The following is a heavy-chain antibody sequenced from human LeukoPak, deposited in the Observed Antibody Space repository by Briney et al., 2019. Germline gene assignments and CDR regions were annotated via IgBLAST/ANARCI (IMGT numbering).Heavy chain of an antibody. V-gene: IGHV1-24*01. Sequence: GASVKVSCKVSGHSLTKFTMEWVRQAPGKGLEWMGGFDPERGETIHAQKFQGRFTMTEDTSTDTANMQLNSLTSEDTAVYYCATGSIVYDFWGQGTLVTVSS. D-gene: IGHD1-26*01. CDR2: FDPERGET. CDR3: ATGSIVYDF. J-gene: IGHJ4*02. CDR1: GHSLTKFT.